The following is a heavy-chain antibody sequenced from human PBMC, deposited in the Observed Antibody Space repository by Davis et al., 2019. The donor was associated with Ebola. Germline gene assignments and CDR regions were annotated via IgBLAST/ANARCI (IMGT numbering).Heavy chain of an antibody. Sequence: GGSLRLSCAASGFTFSSYAMSWVRQAPGKGLEWVGRIRSKANSYATAYAASVKGRFTISRDDSKNTAYLQMNSLKTEDTAVYYCFLRQFDYWGQGTLVTVSS. J-gene: IGHJ4*02. V-gene: IGHV3-73*01. D-gene: IGHD5-12*01. CDR1: GFTFSSYA. CDR3: FLRQFDY. CDR2: IRSKANSYAT.